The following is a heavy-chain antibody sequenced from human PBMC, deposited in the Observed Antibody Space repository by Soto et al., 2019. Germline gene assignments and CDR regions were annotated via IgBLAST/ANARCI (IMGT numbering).Heavy chain of an antibody. CDR1: GDSISSSDYF. V-gene: IGHV4-30-4*01. D-gene: IGHD4-4*01. J-gene: IGHJ4*02. Sequence: SETLSLTCSVPGDSISSSDYFWTWIRHSPGKGLEWMGYIFHGGTTYYNPSLKGRLLISIENSKNQFSLRLTSVTAADSALYFCAREPYLPKASNDFWGPGTLVTVSS. CDR2: IFHGGTT. CDR3: AREPYLPKASNDF.